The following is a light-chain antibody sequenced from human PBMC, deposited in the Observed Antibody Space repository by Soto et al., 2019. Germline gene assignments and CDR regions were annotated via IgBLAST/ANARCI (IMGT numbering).Light chain of an antibody. CDR3: HRYGSSPPFT. Sequence: EIVLTQSPGTLSLSPGERATLSCRASQRVSSSYLAWYQQKPGQAPRLLISGASTRATGIPDRFSGSGYGTDFTLTLSSREPEDVDVYLYHRYGSSPPFTFGQGTKVEI. J-gene: IGKJ2*01. CDR1: QRVSSSY. V-gene: IGKV3-20*01. CDR2: GAS.